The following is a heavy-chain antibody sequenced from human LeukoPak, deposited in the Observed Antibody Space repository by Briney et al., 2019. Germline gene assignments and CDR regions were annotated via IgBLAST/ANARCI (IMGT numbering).Heavy chain of an antibody. CDR3: AREPPQWLADAFDI. V-gene: IGHV4-31*03. CDR1: GGSISSGGYY. Sequence: SETLSLTCTVSGGSISSGGYYWSWIRQHPGKGLEWIGYIYYSGTYYNPSLKSRVTISVDTSKNQFSLKLSSVTAADTAVYYCAREPPQWLADAFDIWGQGTMVTVSS. D-gene: IGHD6-19*01. CDR2: IYYSGT. J-gene: IGHJ3*02.